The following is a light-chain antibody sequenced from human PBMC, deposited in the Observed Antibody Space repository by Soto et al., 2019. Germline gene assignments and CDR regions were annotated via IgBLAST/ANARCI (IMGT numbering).Light chain of an antibody. CDR3: QQRSNWPPIT. J-gene: IGKJ5*01. Sequence: EIVLTQSPGTLSLSPGERATPSCRASQTVSTTYLAWYQQKPGQAPRLLIYDASNRATGIPARFSGSGSGTDFTLTISSLEPEDFAVYYCQQRSNWPPITFGQGTRLEIK. CDR2: DAS. V-gene: IGKV3-11*01. CDR1: QTVSTTY.